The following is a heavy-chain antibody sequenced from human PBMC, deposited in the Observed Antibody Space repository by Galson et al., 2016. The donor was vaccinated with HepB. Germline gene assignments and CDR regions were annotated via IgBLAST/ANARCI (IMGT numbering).Heavy chain of an antibody. CDR1: EFTFSNYG. J-gene: IGHJ4*02. CDR2: VSGSGDNT. V-gene: IGHV3-23*01. Sequence: SLRLSCAASEFTFSNYGMSWVRQAPGKGLEWVSAVSGSGDNTYYADSVKGRFTISRDNSRNTVYVQINSLRAEDTAIYYCTMISWSTSSGFGFWGQGTRVTVPS. CDR3: TMISWSTSSGFGF. D-gene: IGHD3-22*01.